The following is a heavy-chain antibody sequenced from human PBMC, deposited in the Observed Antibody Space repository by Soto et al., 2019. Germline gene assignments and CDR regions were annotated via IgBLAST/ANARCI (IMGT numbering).Heavy chain of an antibody. D-gene: IGHD5-18*01. CDR3: ASSSTKPRIQLWSPSYHNWFDP. CDR2: IYPGDSDT. J-gene: IGHJ5*02. V-gene: IGHV5-51*01. CDR1: GYSFTNNW. Sequence: GESLKISCKGSGYSFTNNWIGWVRQMPGKGLEWMGIIYPGDSDTRYSPSFQGQVTISADKSISTAYLQWSSLKASDTAMYYCASSSTKPRIQLWSPSYHNWFDPWGQGTLVTVSS.